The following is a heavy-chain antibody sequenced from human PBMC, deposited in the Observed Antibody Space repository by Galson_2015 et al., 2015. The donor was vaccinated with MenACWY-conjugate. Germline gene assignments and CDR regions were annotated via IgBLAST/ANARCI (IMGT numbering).Heavy chain of an antibody. CDR2: ISWDGGST. D-gene: IGHD6-19*01. V-gene: IGHV3-43D*03. Sequence: SLRLSCAASGFIFDDYAMHWVRQAPGKGLEWVSLISWDGGSTYYADSVKGRFTISRDNSKNSLYLQMNSLRAEDTALYYCAKDMGYSSGWYGSQGNYYYYGMDVWGQGTTVTVSS. CDR1: GFIFDDYA. CDR3: AKDMGYSSGWYGSQGNYYYYGMDV. J-gene: IGHJ6*02.